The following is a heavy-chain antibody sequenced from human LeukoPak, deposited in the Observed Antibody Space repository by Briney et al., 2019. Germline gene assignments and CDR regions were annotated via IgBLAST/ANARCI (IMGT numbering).Heavy chain of an antibody. V-gene: IGHV4-34*01. J-gene: IGHJ6*02. Sequence: SETLSLTCAVYGGSFSGYYWSWIRQPPGKGLEWIGEINHSGSTNYNPSLKSRVTISVDTSKNQFSLKLSSVTAADTAVYYCARGRGFTMVRGVTVDNYYYGMDVWGQGTTVTVSS. CDR1: GGSFSGYY. CDR3: ARGRGFTMVRGVTVDNYYYGMDV. CDR2: INHSGST. D-gene: IGHD3-10*01.